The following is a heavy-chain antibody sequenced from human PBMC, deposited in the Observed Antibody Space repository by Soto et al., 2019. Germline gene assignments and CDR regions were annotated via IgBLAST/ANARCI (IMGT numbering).Heavy chain of an antibody. CDR2: ISSSSSYI. CDR1: GFTFSSYS. Sequence: PGGSLRLSCAASGFTFSSYSMNWVRQAPGKGLEWVSSISSSSSYIYYADSVKGRFTISRDNAKNSLYLQMNSLRAEDTAVYYCAGEYYYDSRGLNWFDPWGQGTLVTVSS. V-gene: IGHV3-21*01. D-gene: IGHD3-22*01. J-gene: IGHJ5*02. CDR3: AGEYYYDSRGLNWFDP.